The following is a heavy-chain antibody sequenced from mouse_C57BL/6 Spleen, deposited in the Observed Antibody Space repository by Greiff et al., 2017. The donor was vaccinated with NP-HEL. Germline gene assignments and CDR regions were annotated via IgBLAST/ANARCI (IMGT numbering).Heavy chain of an antibody. CDR3: ARVCGYFDY. V-gene: IGHV1-52*01. CDR2: IDPSDSEP. Sequence: VQLQQPGAELVRPGSSVKLSCKASGYTFTSYWMHWVKQRPIQGLEWIGNIDPSDSEPHYNEKFKDKATLTVDKSSSTAYMQLSSLTSEDAAVDYCARVCGYFDYWGQGTTLTVSS. J-gene: IGHJ2*01. CDR1: GYTFTSYW.